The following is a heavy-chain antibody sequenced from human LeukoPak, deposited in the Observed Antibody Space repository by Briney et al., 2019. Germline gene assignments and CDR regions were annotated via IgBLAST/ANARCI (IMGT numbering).Heavy chain of an antibody. J-gene: IGHJ4*02. CDR1: GFTFSSYA. CDR2: ISGSDGST. Sequence: QPGGSPRLSCAASGFTFSSYAMTWVRQAPDKGLEWVSAISGSDGSTYYADSVKGRFTISRDDSQNTLYLQMNSLSAEDTAVYYCAKVETSGGANCYALDYWGQGTLVTVSS. V-gene: IGHV3-23*01. D-gene: IGHD2-2*01. CDR3: AKVETSGGANCYALDY.